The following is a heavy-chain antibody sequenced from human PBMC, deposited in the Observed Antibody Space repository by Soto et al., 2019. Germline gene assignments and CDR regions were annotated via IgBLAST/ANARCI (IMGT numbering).Heavy chain of an antibody. V-gene: IGHV3-21*01. CDR3: ARDPDVDIVATVLDY. D-gene: IGHD5-12*01. CDR2: ISSSSSYI. Sequence: PGGSLRLSCAASGFTFSSYSMNWVRQAPGKGLEWVSSISSSSSYIYYADSVKGRFTISRDNAKNSLYLQMNSLRAEDTAVYYCARDPDVDIVATVLDYWGQGTLVTVSS. J-gene: IGHJ4*02. CDR1: GFTFSSYS.